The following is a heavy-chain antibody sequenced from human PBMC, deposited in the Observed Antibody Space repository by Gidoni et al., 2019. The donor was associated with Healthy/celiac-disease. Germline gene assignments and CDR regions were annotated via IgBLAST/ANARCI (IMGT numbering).Heavy chain of an antibody. CDR1: GGTFSSYA. Sequence: QVQLVQSGAEVKKPGSSVKVSCKASGGTFSSYAISWVRQAPGHGLEWMGGIIPILGTANYAQKFQGRVTITADESTSTAYMELSSLRSEDTAVYYCARDLSYYYDSSGYYHAFDIWGQGTMVTVSS. CDR3: ARDLSYYYDSSGYYHAFDI. J-gene: IGHJ3*02. D-gene: IGHD3-22*01. CDR2: IIPILGTA. V-gene: IGHV1-69*01.